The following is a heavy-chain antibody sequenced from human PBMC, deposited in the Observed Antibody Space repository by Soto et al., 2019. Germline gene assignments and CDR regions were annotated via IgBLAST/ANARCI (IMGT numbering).Heavy chain of an antibody. D-gene: IGHD2-21*02. J-gene: IGHJ6*02. CDR1: GYTFTSYG. CDR2: ISAYNGNT. V-gene: IGHV1-18*01. CDR3: ARDLTVVTQGGHYYYGMDV. Sequence: QVQLVQSGAEVKKPGASVKVSCKASGYTFTSYGISWVRQAPGQGLEWMGWISAYNGNTNYAQKLQGRVTMTTDTSTSTAYMELRSLRSDDTAVYYCARDLTVVTQGGHYYYGMDVWGQGTTVTVSS.